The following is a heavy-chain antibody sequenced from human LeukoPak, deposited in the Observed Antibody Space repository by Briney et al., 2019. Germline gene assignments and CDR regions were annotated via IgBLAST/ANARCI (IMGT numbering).Heavy chain of an antibody. CDR3: ARDLGGSYSSETWFDP. J-gene: IGHJ5*02. Sequence: SETLSLTCTVSGGSISSSSYYRGWIRQPAGEGLEWIGRIYSSGRTHYSPSLKSRVAISVDTSKNRFSLRLSSVTAADTAVYYCARDLGGSYSSETWFDPWGQGTLVTVSS. V-gene: IGHV4-61*02. CDR2: IYSSGRT. CDR1: GGSISSSSYY. D-gene: IGHD1-26*01.